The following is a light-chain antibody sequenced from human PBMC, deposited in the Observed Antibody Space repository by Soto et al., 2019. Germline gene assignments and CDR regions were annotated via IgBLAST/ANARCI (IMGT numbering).Light chain of an antibody. J-gene: IGKJ2*01. CDR2: GAS. CDR3: QQANTFPHT. V-gene: IGKV1D-12*01. CDR1: QPINNW. Sequence: DIQMNQSPSSVSASVGDTVIITCRASQPINNWLAWYQQKPGKAPNLLIHGASNLQGGVPSRFSGSGSGTDFTLTITSLQPEDFATYFCQQANTFPHTFGQGTKLEIK.